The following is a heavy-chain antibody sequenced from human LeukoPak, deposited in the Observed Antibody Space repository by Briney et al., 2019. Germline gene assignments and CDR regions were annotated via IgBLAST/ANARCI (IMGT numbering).Heavy chain of an antibody. D-gene: IGHD6-13*01. V-gene: IGHV3-53*01. CDR2: IYSGGST. CDR3: ARIRGSPPFYSSSWTLDY. CDR1: GFTVSSNY. J-gene: IGHJ4*02. Sequence: PGGSLRLSCAASGFTVSSNYMSWVRQAPGKGLEWVSVIYSGGSTYYADSVKGRFTISRDNSKNTLYLQMNSLRAEDTAVYYCARIRGSPPFYSSSWTLDYWGQGTLVTVSS.